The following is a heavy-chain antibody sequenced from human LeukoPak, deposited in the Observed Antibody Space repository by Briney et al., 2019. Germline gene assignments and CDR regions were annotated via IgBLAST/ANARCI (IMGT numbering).Heavy chain of an antibody. CDR2: INTDGSST. V-gene: IGHV3-74*01. CDR3: ARDTEDAFDI. D-gene: IGHD2-8*02. Sequence: PGGSLRLSCAAPGFTFSNYWMQWVRQAPGKGLVWVSRINTDGSSTSYADSVKGRFTISRDNAKNTLYLQMNSLRVEDTAVYYCARDTEDAFDIWGQGTMVTVSS. J-gene: IGHJ3*02. CDR1: GFTFSNYW.